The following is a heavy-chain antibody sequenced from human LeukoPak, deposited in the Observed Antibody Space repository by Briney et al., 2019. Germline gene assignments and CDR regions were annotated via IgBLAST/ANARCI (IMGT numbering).Heavy chain of an antibody. CDR2: ISGSGSST. Sequence: GGSLRLSCAASGFTFSSYAMSWVRQAPGKGLEWVSAISGSGSSTYYADSVKGRFTISRDNSKNTLYLQMNSLRAEDTAVYYCADGGYGDYFFSDWGQGTLVTVSS. CDR3: ADGGYGDYFFSD. J-gene: IGHJ4*02. D-gene: IGHD4-17*01. CDR1: GFTFSSYA. V-gene: IGHV3-23*01.